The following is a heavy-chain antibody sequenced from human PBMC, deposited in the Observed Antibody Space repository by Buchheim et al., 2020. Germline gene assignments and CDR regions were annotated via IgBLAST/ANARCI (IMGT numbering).Heavy chain of an antibody. Sequence: QVQLVQSGAEVKKPGASVKVSCKASGYTFTSYYMHWVRQAPGQGLEWMGIINPSGGSTSCAQKFQGRVTMTRDTSTRTVYMELSSLRSEDTAVYYCARPQTKSYYYDSSGYYYFGDYFDYWGQGTL. D-gene: IGHD3-22*01. V-gene: IGHV1-46*01. CDR3: ARPQTKSYYYDSSGYYYFGDYFDY. CDR1: GYTFTSYY. J-gene: IGHJ4*02. CDR2: INPSGGST.